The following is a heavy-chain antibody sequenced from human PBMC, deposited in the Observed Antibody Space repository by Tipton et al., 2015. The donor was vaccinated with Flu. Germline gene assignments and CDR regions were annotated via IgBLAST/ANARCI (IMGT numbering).Heavy chain of an antibody. V-gene: IGHV4-38-2*02. D-gene: IGHD6-19*01. Sequence: TLSLTCTVSGYSISSGYYWGRIRQPPGKGLEWIGSIYHSGSTYYNPSLKSRVTLSVDTSKNQFSLKLSSVTAADTAVYYCARGPEQWLVNPHYFDYWSQGTLVTVSS. J-gene: IGHJ4*02. CDR3: ARGPEQWLVNPHYFDY. CDR2: IYHSGST. CDR1: GYSISSGYY.